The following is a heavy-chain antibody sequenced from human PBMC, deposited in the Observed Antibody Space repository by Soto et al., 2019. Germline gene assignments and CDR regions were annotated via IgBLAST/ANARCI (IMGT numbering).Heavy chain of an antibody. CDR3: ARDIVGYCTNGVCYTDHDAFDI. J-gene: IGHJ3*02. D-gene: IGHD2-8*01. CDR2: IYYSGST. Sequence: PSETLSLTCTVSGGSISSYYWSWIRQPPGKGLEWIGYIYYSGSTNYNPSLKSRVTISVDTSKNQFSLKLSSVTAADTAVYYCARDIVGYCTNGVCYTDHDAFDIWGQGTMVTVSS. V-gene: IGHV4-59*08. CDR1: GGSISSYY.